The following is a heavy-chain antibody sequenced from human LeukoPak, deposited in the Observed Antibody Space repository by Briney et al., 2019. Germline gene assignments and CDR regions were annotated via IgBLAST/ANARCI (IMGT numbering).Heavy chain of an antibody. Sequence: SVKVSCKASGGTFTSYAISWVRQAPGQGLEWMGRIIPILGIANYAQKFQGRVTITPDKSTSTAYMELGSLRSEDTAVYYCARGGDSSGYYNYWGQGTLGTVSS. CDR1: GGTFTSYA. CDR2: IIPILGIA. J-gene: IGHJ4*02. CDR3: ARGGDSSGYYNY. D-gene: IGHD3-22*01. V-gene: IGHV1-69*04.